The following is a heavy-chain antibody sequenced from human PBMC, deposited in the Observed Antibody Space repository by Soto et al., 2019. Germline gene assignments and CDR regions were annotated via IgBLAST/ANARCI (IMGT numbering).Heavy chain of an antibody. Sequence: PGGSLRLSCAASGFTVSSNYMSWVRQAPGKGLEWIGEINHSGSTNYNPSLKSRVTISVDTSKNQFSLKLSSVTAADTAVYYCARGVVERYCSGGSCYAETNWFDPWGQGTLVTVSS. V-gene: IGHV4-34*01. D-gene: IGHD2-15*01. CDR3: ARGVVERYCSGGSCYAETNWFDP. CDR2: INHSGST. CDR1: GFTVSSNY. J-gene: IGHJ5*02.